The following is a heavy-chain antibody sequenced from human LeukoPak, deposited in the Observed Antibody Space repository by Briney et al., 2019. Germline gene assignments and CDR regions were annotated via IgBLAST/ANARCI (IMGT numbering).Heavy chain of an antibody. J-gene: IGHJ4*02. CDR3: ARDLVAGNFDY. V-gene: IGHV6-1*01. D-gene: IGHD6-19*01. Sequence: PSQTLSLTCAISGDSVSSNSAAWNWIRQSPWRCLGWLGRTYYRSKWYNDHAVSVKSRITINPDTSTKPFSLQLKSVTPADTAVYYCARDLVAGNFDYWGQGTLVTVSS. CDR1: GDSVSSNSAA. CDR2: TYYRSKWYN.